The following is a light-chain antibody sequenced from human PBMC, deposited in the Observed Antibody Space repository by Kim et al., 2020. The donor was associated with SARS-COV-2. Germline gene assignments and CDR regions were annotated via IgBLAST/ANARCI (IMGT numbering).Light chain of an antibody. CDR3: QAWDSSTIVV. J-gene: IGLJ2*01. Sequence: SYELTQPPSVSVSPGQTASITCYGDKLGDKYACWYQQKPGQSPVLVIYQDSKRPSGIPERFSGSNSGNTATLTISGTQAMDEADYYCQAWDSSTIVVFGG. CDR2: QDS. CDR1: KLGDKY. V-gene: IGLV3-1*01.